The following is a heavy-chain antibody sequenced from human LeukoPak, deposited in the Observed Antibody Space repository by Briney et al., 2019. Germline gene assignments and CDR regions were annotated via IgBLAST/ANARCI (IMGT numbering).Heavy chain of an antibody. CDR1: GGSISSSNW. Sequence: SETLSLTCAVSGGSISSSNWWSWVRQPPGKGLEWIGEIYHSGSTNYNPSLKSQVAISVDRSKNQFSLKLTSVTAADTAVYYCASTDYYDSSGYYRYWGQGTLVTVSS. D-gene: IGHD3-22*01. CDR3: ASTDYYDSSGYYRY. CDR2: IYHSGST. J-gene: IGHJ4*02. V-gene: IGHV4-4*02.